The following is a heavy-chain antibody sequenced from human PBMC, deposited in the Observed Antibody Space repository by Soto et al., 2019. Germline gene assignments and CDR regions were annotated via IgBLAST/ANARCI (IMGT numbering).Heavy chain of an antibody. Sequence: GGSLRLSCAACGFTFSSYGMHWVRQAPGKGLEWVAVIWYDGSYKYYADSVKGRFTIXIDNSKNTLYMQMNSLRAEDTAVYYCARDIEYSSSSVSYYYYYYGMDAWGQGTTVTVSS. CDR2: IWYDGSYK. J-gene: IGHJ6*02. V-gene: IGHV3-33*01. CDR1: GFTFSSYG. D-gene: IGHD6-6*01. CDR3: ARDIEYSSSSVSYYYYYYGMDA.